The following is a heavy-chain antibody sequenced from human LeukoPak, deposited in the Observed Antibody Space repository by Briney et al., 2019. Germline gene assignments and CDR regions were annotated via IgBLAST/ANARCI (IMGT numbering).Heavy chain of an antibody. D-gene: IGHD2-15*01. CDR2: IRYDGSNK. Sequence: GGSLRLSCAASGFTFSSYGMHWVRQAPGKGLEWVAFIRYDGSNKYYADSVKGRFTISRDNSMNTLLLQMNSLRVEDTAVYYCATRSGWTFDYWGQGTLVTVSS. CDR1: GFTFSSYG. V-gene: IGHV3-30*02. J-gene: IGHJ4*02. CDR3: ATRSGWTFDY.